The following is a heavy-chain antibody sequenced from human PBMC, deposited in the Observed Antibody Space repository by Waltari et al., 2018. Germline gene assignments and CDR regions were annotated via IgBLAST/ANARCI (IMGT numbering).Heavy chain of an antibody. CDR1: GGSISSSSYY. CDR2: IYYSGST. D-gene: IGHD5-12*01. Sequence: QLQLQESGPGLVKPSETLSLTCTVSGGSISSSSYYWGWIRQPPGKGLEWIGSIYYSGSTYYNPSLKSRVTISVDTSKNQFSLKLSSETAADTAVYYCARATLVEMATMYFDYWGQGTLVTVSS. CDR3: ARATLVEMATMYFDY. V-gene: IGHV4-39*07. J-gene: IGHJ4*02.